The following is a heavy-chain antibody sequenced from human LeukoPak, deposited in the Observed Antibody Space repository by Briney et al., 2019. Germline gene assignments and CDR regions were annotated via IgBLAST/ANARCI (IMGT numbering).Heavy chain of an antibody. Sequence: GGSLRLSCAASGFTFSSHSMDWVRQAPGKGLEWVSYIGSSGSPIYYADSVKGRFTISRDNVKNSLYLQMNSLRVEDTAVYYCARPVFEGNAFDIWGQGTMVTVSS. CDR2: IGSSGSPI. CDR3: ARPVFEGNAFDI. J-gene: IGHJ3*02. CDR1: GFTFSSHS. V-gene: IGHV3-48*04. D-gene: IGHD3-10*01.